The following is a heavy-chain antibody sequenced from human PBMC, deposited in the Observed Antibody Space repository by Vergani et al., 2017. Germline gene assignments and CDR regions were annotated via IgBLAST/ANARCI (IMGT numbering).Heavy chain of an antibody. CDR1: GGSFSGYY. J-gene: IGHJ6*02. V-gene: IGHV4-34*01. CDR2: INHSGST. CDR3: ARVTFYDFWSGYPLYGMDV. D-gene: IGHD3-3*01. Sequence: QVQLQQWGAGLLKPSETLSLTCAVYGGSFSGYYWSWIRQPPGKGLEGIGEINHSGSTDYNPSLKSRVTISVDTSKNQFSLKLSSVPAADTAVYYCARVTFYDFWSGYPLYGMDVWGQGTTVTVSS.